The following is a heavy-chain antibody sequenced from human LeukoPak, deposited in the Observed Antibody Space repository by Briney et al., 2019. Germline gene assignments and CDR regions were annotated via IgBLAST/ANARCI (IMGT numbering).Heavy chain of an antibody. V-gene: IGHV1-46*01. J-gene: IGHJ4*02. Sequence: GASVKVSCKASGYTFTSYYMHWVRQAPGQGLEWMGITNPSGGSTSYAQKFQGRVTMTRDTSTSTVYMELSSLRSEDTAVYYCARVYSSGYYDDYWGQGTLVTVSS. CDR1: GYTFTSYY. CDR2: TNPSGGST. D-gene: IGHD3-22*01. CDR3: ARVYSSGYYDDY.